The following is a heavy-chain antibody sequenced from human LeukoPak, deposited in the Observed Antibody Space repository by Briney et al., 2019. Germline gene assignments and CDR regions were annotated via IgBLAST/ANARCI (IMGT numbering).Heavy chain of an antibody. V-gene: IGHV4-39*07. CDR3: ARDVLGAV. Sequence: SETLSLTCTVSGGSVRSSSYYWGWIRQPPGKGLEWIGSIYYNGSTYYNPSLKSRVTISVDTSKNQFSLKLSSVTAADTAVYYCARDVLGAVWGKGTTVTVSS. J-gene: IGHJ6*04. CDR2: IYYNGST. CDR1: GGSVRSSSYY. D-gene: IGHD1-26*01.